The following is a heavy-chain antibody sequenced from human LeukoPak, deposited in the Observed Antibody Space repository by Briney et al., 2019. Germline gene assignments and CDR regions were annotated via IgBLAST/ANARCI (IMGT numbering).Heavy chain of an antibody. Sequence: KPSETLSLTCTVSGGSISSYYWSWIRQPPGKGLEWIGYIYYSGSTNYNPSLKSRVTISVDTSKNQFSLELSSVTAADTAVYYCARAVEYYDSSGYYFTYFDYWGQGTLVTVSS. CDR2: IYYSGST. CDR1: GGSISSYY. D-gene: IGHD3-22*01. V-gene: IGHV4-59*01. CDR3: ARAVEYYDSSGYYFTYFDY. J-gene: IGHJ4*02.